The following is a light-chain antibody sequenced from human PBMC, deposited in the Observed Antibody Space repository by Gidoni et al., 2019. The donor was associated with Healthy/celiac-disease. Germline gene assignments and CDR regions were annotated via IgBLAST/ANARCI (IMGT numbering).Light chain of an antibody. CDR1: QSISSW. J-gene: IGKJ4*01. V-gene: IGKV1-5*03. CDR2: KAS. Sequence: DIQLTQSPSTLSASVGERVTITCRASQSISSWLAWYQQKPGKAPKLLIYKASSLESGVPSRFSGSGSGTEFTLTISSLQPDDFATYYCQQYNSYSTFXGXTKVEIK. CDR3: QQYNSYST.